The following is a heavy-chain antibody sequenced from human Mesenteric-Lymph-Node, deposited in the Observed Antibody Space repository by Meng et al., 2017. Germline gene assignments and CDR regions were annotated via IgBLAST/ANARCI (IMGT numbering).Heavy chain of an antibody. D-gene: IGHD5-18*01. V-gene: IGHV4-61*01. CDR2: IYYSGST. Sequence: SETLSLTCTVSGGSVSSGSYYWIWIRQPPGKGLEWIGYIYYSGSTNYNPSLKSRVTISVDTSKNQFSLKLSSVTAADTDLYYCARAGVPLDTAMVNPVIEWDYWGQGTLVTVSS. J-gene: IGHJ4*02. CDR1: GGSVSSGSYY. CDR3: ARAGVPLDTAMVNPVIEWDY.